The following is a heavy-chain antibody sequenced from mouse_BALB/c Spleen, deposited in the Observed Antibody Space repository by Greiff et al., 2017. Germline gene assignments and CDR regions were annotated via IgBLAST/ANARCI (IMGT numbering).Heavy chain of an antibody. D-gene: IGHD2-3*01. Sequence: EVKLVESGGGLVKPGGSLKLSCAASGFAFSSYDMSWVRQTPEKRLEWVAYISSGGGSTYYPDTVKGRFTISRDNAKNTLYLQMSSLNSEDTAMYYCARQPLYDGYDYVDDWGQFTTLSLSS. CDR3: ARQPLYDGYDYVDD. V-gene: IGHV5-12-1*01. CDR1: GFAFSSYD. J-gene: IGHJ2*01. CDR2: ISSGGGST.